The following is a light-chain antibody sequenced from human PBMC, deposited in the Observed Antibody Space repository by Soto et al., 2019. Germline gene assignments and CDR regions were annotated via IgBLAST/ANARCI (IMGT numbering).Light chain of an antibody. J-gene: IGKJ2*01. Sequence: EIVLTQSPGTLSLSPGESATLSCRASQSVSSNYLAWDQQKTGQARRLLIYCASSRATGIPDRFSGSGSGTDCTLTISRLEPEDFAVYYCHQYGSSPPYTFGQGTKLAIK. CDR1: QSVSSNY. V-gene: IGKV3-20*01. CDR3: HQYGSSPPYT. CDR2: CAS.